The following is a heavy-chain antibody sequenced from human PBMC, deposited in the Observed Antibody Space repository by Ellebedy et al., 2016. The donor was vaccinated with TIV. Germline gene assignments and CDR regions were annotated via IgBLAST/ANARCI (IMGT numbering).Heavy chain of an antibody. D-gene: IGHD1-26*01. J-gene: IGHJ4*02. CDR3: ARGRGGSYSIPFDY. CDR1: GATFSRYY. CDR2: INHSGST. Sequence: SETLSLXCAVYGATFSRYYWTWIRQPPGKGLEWIGEINHSGSTNYIPSLKSRVTISVDTSKNQFSLKLSSVTAADTAVYYCARGRGGSYSIPFDYWGQGTLVTVSS. V-gene: IGHV4-34*01.